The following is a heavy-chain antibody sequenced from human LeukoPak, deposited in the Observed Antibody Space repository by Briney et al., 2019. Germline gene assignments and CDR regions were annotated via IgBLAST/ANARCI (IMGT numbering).Heavy chain of an antibody. D-gene: IGHD3-9*01. Sequence: GGSLRLSCAASGFTFDYYAMHWVRQAPGKGLEWVSGITWNSDSTGYGDSVKGRFTISRDNAKNSLYLEMNSLRAEDTAFYYCAKGLYYDILTGNWFDPWGQGTLVTVSS. CDR2: ITWNSDST. CDR1: GFTFDYYA. V-gene: IGHV3-9*01. J-gene: IGHJ5*02. CDR3: AKGLYYDILTGNWFDP.